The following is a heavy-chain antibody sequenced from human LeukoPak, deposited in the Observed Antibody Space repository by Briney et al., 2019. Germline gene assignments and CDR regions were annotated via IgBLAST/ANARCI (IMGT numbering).Heavy chain of an antibody. CDR3: ARDLAAAVYTSTHPPFDP. CDR1: GYTLTELS. V-gene: IGHV1-24*01. Sequence: ASVKVSCKVSGYTLTELSMHWVRQAPGKGLEWMGGFDPEDGETIYAQKFQGRVTMTEDTSTDTAYMELSSLRSEDTAVYYCARDLAAAVYTSTHPPFDPWGQGTLVTVSS. CDR2: FDPEDGET. J-gene: IGHJ5*02. D-gene: IGHD6-13*01.